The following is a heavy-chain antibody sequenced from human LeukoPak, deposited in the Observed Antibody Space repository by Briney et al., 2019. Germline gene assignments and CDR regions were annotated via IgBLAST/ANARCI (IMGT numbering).Heavy chain of an antibody. CDR3: TRDREVGGPVS. V-gene: IGHV3-15*01. Sequence: GGSLRLSCAASGFTFRNAWMSWVRQAPGRGLEWVGRIKSRVEGGRADYAAGVEGRFTISRYDSENTLSLQMSSLKTDDTAVYYCTRDREVGGPVSWGQGTLVTVSS. J-gene: IGHJ5*02. CDR2: IKSRVEGGRA. D-gene: IGHD6-19*01. CDR1: GFTFRNAW.